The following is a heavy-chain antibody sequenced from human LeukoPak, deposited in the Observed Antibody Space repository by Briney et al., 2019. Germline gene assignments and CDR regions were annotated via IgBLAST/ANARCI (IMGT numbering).Heavy chain of an antibody. J-gene: IGHJ6*02. Sequence: SQTLSLACTVSGGSISSGSYYWSWIRQPAGKGLERIGCIYTSGSTNYNPSLKSRVTISVDTSKNQFSLKLSSVTAADTAVYYCAALAAANHYYYYGMDVWGQGTTVTVSS. CDR2: IYTSGST. CDR1: GGSISSGSYY. V-gene: IGHV4-61*02. CDR3: AALAAANHYYYYGMDV. D-gene: IGHD6-13*01.